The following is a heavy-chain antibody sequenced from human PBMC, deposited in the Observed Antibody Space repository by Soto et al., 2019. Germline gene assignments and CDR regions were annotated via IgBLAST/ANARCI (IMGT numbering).Heavy chain of an antibody. CDR1: GFTFSRYA. V-gene: IGHV3-30-3*01. CDR2: ISYDGSDK. J-gene: IGHJ4*02. D-gene: IGHD4-17*01. CDR3: ARDYGDYDFLDY. Sequence: QVQLVESGGGVVQPGRSLRRSCAASGFTFSRYAIHWVRQAPGTGLEWVAVISYDGSDKYYADSVKGRFTISRDNSKNTLYLQMNSLRGDDTAVYYCARDYGDYDFLDYWGQGTLVTVSS.